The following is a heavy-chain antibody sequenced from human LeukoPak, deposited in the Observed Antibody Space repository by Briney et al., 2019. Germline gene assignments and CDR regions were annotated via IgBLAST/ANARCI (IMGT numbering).Heavy chain of an antibody. J-gene: IGHJ4*02. V-gene: IGHV3-30-3*01. D-gene: IGHD6-19*01. CDR2: TSFDESTK. CDR1: GFIFRDYV. CDR3: ARDAGWLRSFDY. Sequence: PGGSVRLSCAASGFIFRDYVMNWVRQAPGKGLEWVAVTSFDESTKHYADSVQGRFTISRDNCKNTLYLQMNSLRAEDTAVYFCARDAGWLRSFDYWGQGTLVTV.